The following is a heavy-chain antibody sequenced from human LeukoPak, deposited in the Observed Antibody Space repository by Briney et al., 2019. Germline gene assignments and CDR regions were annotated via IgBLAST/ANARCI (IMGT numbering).Heavy chain of an antibody. CDR2: IYRSGGT. V-gene: IGHV3-53*01. Sequence: PGGSLRLSCTASGFPISSHYISWVRQAPGKGLDWVSVIYRSGGTYFADSVKGRFTISRDNAKNSLYLQMNSLRAEDTAVYYCAELGITMIGGVWGKGTTVTISS. CDR3: AELGITMIGGV. J-gene: IGHJ6*04. D-gene: IGHD3-10*02. CDR1: GFPISSHY.